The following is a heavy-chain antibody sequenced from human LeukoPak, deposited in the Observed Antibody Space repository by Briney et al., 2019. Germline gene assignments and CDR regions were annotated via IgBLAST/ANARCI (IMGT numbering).Heavy chain of an antibody. CDR1: GFTFGDDA. CDR3: TRGLIVVVPAAMDY. Sequence: PGGSLRLSCTASGFTFGDDAMSCVRQAPGKGLEWVGFIRSKAYGGTTEYAASVKGRFTISRDDSKSIAYLQMNSLKTEDTAVYYCTRGLIVVVPAAMDYWGQGTLVTVAS. J-gene: IGHJ4*02. V-gene: IGHV3-49*04. D-gene: IGHD2-2*01. CDR2: IRSKAYGGTT.